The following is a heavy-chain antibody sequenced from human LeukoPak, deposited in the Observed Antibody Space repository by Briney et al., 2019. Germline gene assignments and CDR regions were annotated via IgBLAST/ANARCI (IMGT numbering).Heavy chain of an antibody. J-gene: IGHJ4*02. Sequence: SETLSLTCAVYGGSFSGYYWSWIRQPPGEGLEWIGEINHSGSTNYNPSLKSRVTISVDTSKNQFSLKLSSVTAADTAVYYCARARYYYDSSGYRYWGQGTLVTVSS. CDR2: INHSGST. D-gene: IGHD3-22*01. CDR1: GGSFSGYY. CDR3: ARARYYYDSSGYRY. V-gene: IGHV4-34*01.